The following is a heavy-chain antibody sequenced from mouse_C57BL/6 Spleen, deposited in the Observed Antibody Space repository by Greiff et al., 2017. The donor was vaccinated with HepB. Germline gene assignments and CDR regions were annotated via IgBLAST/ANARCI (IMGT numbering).Heavy chain of an antibody. CDR2: IRNKANGYTT. J-gene: IGHJ1*03. V-gene: IGHV7-3*01. Sequence: EVQVVESGGGLVQPGGSLSLSCAASGFTFTDYYMSWVRQPPGKALEWLGFIRNKANGYTTEYSASVKGRFTISRDNSQSILYLQMNALRAEDSATYYCARYIAVVRYFDVRGTGTTVTVSS. CDR1: GFTFTDYY. CDR3: ARYIAVVRYFDV. D-gene: IGHD1-1*01.